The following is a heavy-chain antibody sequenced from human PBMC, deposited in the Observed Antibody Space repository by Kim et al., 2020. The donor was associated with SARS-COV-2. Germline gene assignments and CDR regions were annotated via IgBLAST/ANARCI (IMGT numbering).Heavy chain of an antibody. J-gene: IGHJ3*01. CDR2: IKNDGSIT. Sequence: GGSLRLSCAGSGFTFSSHWVHWVRRAPGKGLVWVSRIKNDGSITNYADSVKGRFTISRDNAKNTLYLQMNSLRAEDTAVYYCARGGALQGNLIDDWGQGT. CDR3: ARGGALQGNLIDD. V-gene: IGHV3-74*01. CDR1: GFTFSSHW. D-gene: IGHD1-26*01.